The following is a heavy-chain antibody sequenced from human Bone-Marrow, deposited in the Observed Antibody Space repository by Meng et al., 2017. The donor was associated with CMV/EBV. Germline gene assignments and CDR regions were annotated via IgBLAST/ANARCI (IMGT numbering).Heavy chain of an antibody. CDR1: GFTFSSHW. J-gene: IGHJ4*02. CDR3: ARDPKRGLGSYHE. CDR2: IKQDGSEK. D-gene: IGHD3-16*02. V-gene: IGHV3-7*01. Sequence: GESLKISCAASGFTFSSHWMCWVRQAPGKGLEWVANIKQDGSEKYYVDSVKGRFTISRDNAKNSLYLQMNSLRAEDTAVYYCARDPKRGLGSYHEWGQGTLVTVSS.